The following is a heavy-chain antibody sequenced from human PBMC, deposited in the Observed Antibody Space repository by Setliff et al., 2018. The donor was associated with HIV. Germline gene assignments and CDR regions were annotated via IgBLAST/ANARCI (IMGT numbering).Heavy chain of an antibody. Sequence: ASVKVSCKASGYTFTSYYLHWVRQAPGQGLEWMGLINPSGGSTTYAQKFLGRVTLTRDTSTSTVYMELSSLRSEDTAVYYCARESGYCSSTSCYNLDYHFDYWGQGTLVTVSS. D-gene: IGHD2-2*02. J-gene: IGHJ4*02. CDR1: GYTFTSYY. CDR3: ARESGYCSSTSCYNLDYHFDY. V-gene: IGHV1-46*01. CDR2: INPSGGST.